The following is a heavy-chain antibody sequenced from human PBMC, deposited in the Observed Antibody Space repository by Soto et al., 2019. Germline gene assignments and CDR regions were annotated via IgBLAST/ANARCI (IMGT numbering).Heavy chain of an antibody. V-gene: IGHV4-31*03. CDR3: ARTSYDSSGYDFDY. CDR2: IYYSGST. J-gene: IGHJ4*02. CDR1: GFNISSGGYY. D-gene: IGHD3-22*01. Sequence: PSETLSLTSTVSGFNISSGGYYWSWIRQHPGKGLEWIGYIYYSGSTYYNPSLKSRVTISVDTSKNQFSLKLSSVTAADTAVYYCARTSYDSSGYDFDYWGQGTLVTVSS.